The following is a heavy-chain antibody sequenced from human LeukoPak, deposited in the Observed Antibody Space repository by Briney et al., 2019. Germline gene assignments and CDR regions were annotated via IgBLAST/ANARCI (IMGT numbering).Heavy chain of an antibody. J-gene: IGHJ3*01. CDR1: GFSLDDYA. CDR2: ISWDSGNQ. V-gene: IGHV3-9*01. Sequence: PGRSLRLSCVGSGFSLDDYAMHWVRQVPGKGLEWVSSISWDSGNQAYTDSVKGRFTISRDNDKNSLYLQMNSLRPEDTALYYCVKDMGFDLLKDAFHVWGQGTLVTVSS. D-gene: IGHD3-9*01. CDR3: VKDMGFDLLKDAFHV.